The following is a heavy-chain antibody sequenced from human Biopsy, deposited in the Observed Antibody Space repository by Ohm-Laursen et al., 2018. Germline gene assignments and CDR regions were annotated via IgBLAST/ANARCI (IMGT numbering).Heavy chain of an antibody. Sequence: SLRLSCAASGFTFTNYAMSWVRQAPGKGLEWVSSISASDDSKYYGDSVKGRFTISRDSSTNTLYLQMNGLRADDTAVYYCAKDRWPHVVVVTTNFDSWGQGTLVTVSS. V-gene: IGHV3-23*01. D-gene: IGHD2-21*02. CDR3: AKDRWPHVVVVTTNFDS. CDR1: GFTFTNYA. J-gene: IGHJ4*02. CDR2: ISASDDSK.